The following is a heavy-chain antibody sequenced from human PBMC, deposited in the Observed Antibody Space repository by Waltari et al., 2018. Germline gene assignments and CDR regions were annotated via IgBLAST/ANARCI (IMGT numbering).Heavy chain of an antibody. CDR1: GFAFSTSW. J-gene: IGHJ4*02. Sequence: EVQLVESGGNLVQPGGSLRLPCTAYGFAFSTSWSRWVRQATGKGLEWVANVKEDGSEKYYVDSVKGRFTISRDNAKNSLYLQMNSLRAEDTAVYFCARGRVDFAYWGQGTLVTVS. CDR3: ARGRVDFAY. V-gene: IGHV3-7*01. CDR2: VKEDGSEK.